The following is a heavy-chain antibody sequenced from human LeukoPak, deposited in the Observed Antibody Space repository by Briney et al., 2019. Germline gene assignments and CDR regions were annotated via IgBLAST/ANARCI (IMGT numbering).Heavy chain of an antibody. D-gene: IGHD3-10*01. CDR2: INHSGST. Sequence: SETLSLTCAVYGGSFSGYYWSWIRQPPGKGLEWIGEINHSGSTNYNPSLKSRVTISVDTSKNQFSLKLRSVTAADTAVYYCARPRYYYGFRDRGAAFDIWGLGTMVTVSS. CDR1: GGSFSGYY. V-gene: IGHV4-34*01. CDR3: ARPRYYYGFRDRGAAFDI. J-gene: IGHJ3*02.